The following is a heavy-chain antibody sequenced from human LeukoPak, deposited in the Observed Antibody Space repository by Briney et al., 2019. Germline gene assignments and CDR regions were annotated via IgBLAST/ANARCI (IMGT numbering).Heavy chain of an antibody. D-gene: IGHD3-3*01. J-gene: IGHJ6*03. CDR1: GYTFTSYD. Sequence: ASVKVSCKASGYTFTSYDINWVRQATEQGLEWMGWMNPNSGNTGYAQKFQGRVTMTRNTSISTAYMELSSLRSEDTAVYYCATRNWSYDFWSGYFFYYYYMDVWGKGTTVTVSS. CDR3: ATRNWSYDFWSGYFFYYYYMDV. CDR2: MNPNSGNT. V-gene: IGHV1-8*01.